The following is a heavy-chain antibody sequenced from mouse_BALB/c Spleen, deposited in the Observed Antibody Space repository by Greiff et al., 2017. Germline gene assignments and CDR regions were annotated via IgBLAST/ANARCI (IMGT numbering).Heavy chain of an antibody. CDR2: IYPYNGGT. V-gene: IGHV1S29*02. Sequence: EVQLQQSGPELVKPGASVKISCKASGYTFTDYNMHWVKQSHGKSLEWIGYIYPYNGGTGYNQKFKSKATLTVDNSSSTAYMELRSLTSEDSAVYYCARSNGNYGYFDVWGAGTTVTVSS. CDR3: ARSNGNYGYFDV. D-gene: IGHD2-1*01. J-gene: IGHJ1*01. CDR1: GYTFTDYN.